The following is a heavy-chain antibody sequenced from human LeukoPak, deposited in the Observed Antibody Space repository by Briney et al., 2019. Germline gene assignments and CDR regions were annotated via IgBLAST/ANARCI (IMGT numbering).Heavy chain of an antibody. J-gene: IGHJ4*02. V-gene: IGHV3-9*01. Sequence: PGGSLRLSCAASGFTFDDYAMHWVRQAPGKGLEWVSAISWNSGSIGYADSVKGRFTISRDNAKNSLYLQMNSLRAEDTALYYCAKVGGFPYDILTGSIFYFDYWGQGTLVTVSS. CDR2: ISWNSGSI. CDR1: GFTFDDYA. D-gene: IGHD3-9*01. CDR3: AKVGGFPYDILTGSIFYFDY.